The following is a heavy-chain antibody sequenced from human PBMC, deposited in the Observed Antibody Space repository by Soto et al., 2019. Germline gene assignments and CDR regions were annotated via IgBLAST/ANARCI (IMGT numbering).Heavy chain of an antibody. CDR3: AKVSSAWYAGFFDL. Sequence: ASVKLSCTASGYTFTSRNMHWVRQATGQGLEWMGVINPSVGSTTYADSVKGRFTISRDNSMNTLYLQMNTLRAEDTAVYYCAKVSSAWYAGFFDLWGQGTLVTVSS. D-gene: IGHD2-8*01. CDR2: INPSVGST. CDR1: GYTFTSRN. J-gene: IGHJ4*02. V-gene: IGHV1-46*04.